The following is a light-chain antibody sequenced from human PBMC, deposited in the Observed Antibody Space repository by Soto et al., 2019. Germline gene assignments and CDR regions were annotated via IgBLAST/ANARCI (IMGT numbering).Light chain of an antibody. Sequence: QSALTQPASVSGSPGQSITISCTGTSSDVGSYNYVSWYQQHPGKAPKLMIYEVSNRPSGVSDRFSGSKSGNTASLTISGLQAEDESHYYCASFTSISTYVFGTGTKLTVL. J-gene: IGLJ1*01. CDR3: ASFTSISTYV. CDR1: SSDVGSYNY. V-gene: IGLV2-14*01. CDR2: EVS.